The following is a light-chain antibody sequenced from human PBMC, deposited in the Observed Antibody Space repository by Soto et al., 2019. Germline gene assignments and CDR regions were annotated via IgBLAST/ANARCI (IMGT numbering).Light chain of an antibody. V-gene: IGKV3-15*01. Sequence: EMSMTQFPAILSASPGGGATLSCRAAQDVTTNLAWYQQKPGQAPRLLIYGASTSATGTPARFSGSGSGTEFTLTIRRLQSEDFAVYYCQQYNNWPRTFGQGTKVDIK. CDR2: GAS. J-gene: IGKJ1*01. CDR3: QQYNNWPRT. CDR1: QDVTTN.